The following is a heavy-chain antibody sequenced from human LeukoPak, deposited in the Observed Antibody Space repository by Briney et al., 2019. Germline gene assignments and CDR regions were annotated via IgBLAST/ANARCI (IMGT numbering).Heavy chain of an antibody. CDR2: IYTSGST. J-gene: IGHJ5*02. Sequence: SETLSLTCTVSGGSISSYYWSWIRQPAGKGLEWIGRIYTSGSTNYNPSLKSRVTMSVDTSKNQFSLKLSSVTAADTAVYYCVRDYYDSPRGDWFDPWGQGTLVTASS. CDR1: GGSISSYY. D-gene: IGHD3-22*01. V-gene: IGHV4-4*07. CDR3: VRDYYDSPRGDWFDP.